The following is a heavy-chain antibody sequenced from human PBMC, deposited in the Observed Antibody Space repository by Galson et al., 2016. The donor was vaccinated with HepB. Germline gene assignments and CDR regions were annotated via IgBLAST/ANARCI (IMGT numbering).Heavy chain of an antibody. CDR3: ARGQLSNLNWFDP. Sequence: SVKVSCKASGYIFTGYYMHWVRQAPGQGLEWMGVVDPSGGGTSYTQKFQGRVTMTRDTSTSPVFMELRSLTSEDTAVYLCARGQLSNLNWFDPWGQGTLVTVSS. CDR1: GYIFTGYY. V-gene: IGHV1-46*01. D-gene: IGHD1-1*01. J-gene: IGHJ5*02. CDR2: VDPSGGGT.